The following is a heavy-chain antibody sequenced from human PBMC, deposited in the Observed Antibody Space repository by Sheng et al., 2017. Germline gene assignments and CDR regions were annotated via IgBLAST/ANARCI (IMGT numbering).Heavy chain of an antibody. CDR3: AKGGIFGNYYYYMDV. J-gene: IGHJ6*03. V-gene: IGHV3-23*01. D-gene: IGHD3-3*02. Sequence: EVQLLESGGGLVQPGGSLRLSCAASGFTFSSYAMSWVRQAPGKGLEWVSAISGSGGSTYYADSVKGRFTISRDNSKNTLYLQMNSLRAEDTAVYYCAKGGIFGNYYYYMDVWGQGTNGHRLL. CDR1: GFTFSSYA. CDR2: ISGSGGST.